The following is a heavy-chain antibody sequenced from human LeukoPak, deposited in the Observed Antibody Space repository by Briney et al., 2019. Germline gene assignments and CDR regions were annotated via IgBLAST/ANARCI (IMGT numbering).Heavy chain of an antibody. CDR1: GGTFSSYA. Sequence: ASVKVSCKASGGTFSSYAISWVRQAPGQGLEWMGWISAYNGNTNYAQKLQGRVTMTTDTSTSTAYMELSSLRSEDTAVYYCARSVEGYYYDSSGYYHDYWGQGTLVTVSS. D-gene: IGHD3-22*01. V-gene: IGHV1-18*01. CDR3: ARSVEGYYYDSSGYYHDY. CDR2: ISAYNGNT. J-gene: IGHJ4*02.